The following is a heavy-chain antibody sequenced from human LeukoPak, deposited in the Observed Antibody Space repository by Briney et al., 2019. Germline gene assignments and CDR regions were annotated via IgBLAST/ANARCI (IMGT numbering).Heavy chain of an antibody. D-gene: IGHD3/OR15-3a*01. CDR2: IGGRDANT. J-gene: IGHJ4*02. CDR3: AKDPEPLVDFWTGYK. V-gene: IGHV3-23*01. CDR1: GFTSSIYA. Sequence: GGSLRPSCGTSGFTSSIYAMTWVRQAPGKGLEWVSIIGGRDANTYYADSVKGRFSISRDKPRKSLHLPLNRLRAEEAAVTLCAKDPEPLVDFWTGYKWGQGILVTVSS.